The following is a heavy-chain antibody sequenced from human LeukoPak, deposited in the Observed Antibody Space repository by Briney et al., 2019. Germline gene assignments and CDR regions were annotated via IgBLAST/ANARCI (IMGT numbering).Heavy chain of an antibody. Sequence: SGTLSLTCAVYGGSFSGYYWSWIRQPPGKGLEWIGEINHSGSTNYNPSLKSRVTISVDTSKNQFSLKLSSVTAADTAVYYCARARQYQLLSTWGQGTLVTVSS. D-gene: IGHD2-2*01. CDR3: ARARQYQLLST. CDR2: INHSGST. CDR1: GGSFSGYY. J-gene: IGHJ5*02. V-gene: IGHV4-34*01.